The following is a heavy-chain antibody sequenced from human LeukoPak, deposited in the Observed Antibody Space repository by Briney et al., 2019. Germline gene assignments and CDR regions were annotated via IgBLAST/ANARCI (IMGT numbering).Heavy chain of an antibody. D-gene: IGHD3-3*01. CDR3: ARDSPVFDFWSGYRSEYYFDY. CDR1: GFTFSSYA. Sequence: PGRSLRLSCAASGFTFSSYAMHWVRQAPGKGLEWVAVISYDGSNKYYADSVKSRFTISRDNSKNTLYLQMNSLRAEDTAVYYCARDSPVFDFWSGYRSEYYFDYWGQGTLVTVSS. CDR2: ISYDGSNK. V-gene: IGHV3-30-3*01. J-gene: IGHJ4*02.